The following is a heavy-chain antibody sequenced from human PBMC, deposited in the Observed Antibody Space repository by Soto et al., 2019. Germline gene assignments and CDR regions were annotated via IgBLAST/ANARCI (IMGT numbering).Heavy chain of an antibody. CDR1: GYTFTDYF. D-gene: IGHD2-21*01. Sequence: QVQLVQSGAEVKKPGASVKVSCEASGYTFTDYFIHWVRQAPGQGLEWIGWINPKNGRTFYGPNFQGRARLTRDPPTSPGYLEVAGLRPDDPGLFFCTGEGGGVQFVRWFDPWGQGTLVRVSS. CDR2: INPKNGRT. CDR3: TGEGGGVQFVRWFDP. V-gene: IGHV1-2*02. J-gene: IGHJ5*02.